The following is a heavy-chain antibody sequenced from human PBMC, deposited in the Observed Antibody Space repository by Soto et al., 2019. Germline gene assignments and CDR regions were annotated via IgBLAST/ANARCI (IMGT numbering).Heavy chain of an antibody. J-gene: IGHJ4*02. CDR3: ARRTWRGRADY. CDR1: GFPFSIYA. V-gene: IGHV3-23*01. CDR2: IGGSGGDT. D-gene: IGHD3-3*01. Sequence: GGSLRLSCAASGFPFSIYAMSWVRQAPGKGLEWVSGIGGSGGDTFYADSVKGRFTVSRDNAENTLYLQLNSLRVEDSAIYYCARRTWRGRADYWGQGILVTVSS.